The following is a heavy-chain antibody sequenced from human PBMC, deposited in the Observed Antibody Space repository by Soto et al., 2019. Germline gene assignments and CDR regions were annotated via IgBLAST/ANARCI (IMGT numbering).Heavy chain of an antibody. CDR3: ASVTSSYYYDSSGYHPALDY. J-gene: IGHJ4*02. CDR1: GYTFTSYA. Sequence: VASVKVSCKASGYTFTSYAMHWVRQAPGQRLEWMGWINAGNGNTKYSQKFQGRVTITRDTSASTAYMELSSLRSEDTAVYYCASVTSSYYYDSSGYHPALDYWGQGTLVTVSS. D-gene: IGHD3-22*01. V-gene: IGHV1-3*01. CDR2: INAGNGNT.